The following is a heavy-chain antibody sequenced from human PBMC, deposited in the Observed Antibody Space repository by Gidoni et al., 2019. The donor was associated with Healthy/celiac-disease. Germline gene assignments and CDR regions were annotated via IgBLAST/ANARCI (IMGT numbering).Heavy chain of an antibody. Sequence: QVQLQESGPGLVKPSQTLSLTCTVPGASISSGSYYWSWIRQPAGKGLEWIGRIYTSGSTNYNPSLKSRVTISLDTSKNQFSLKLSSVTAADTAVYYCARVWYYGSGLYYFDYWGQGTLVTVSS. CDR3: ARVWYYGSGLYYFDY. V-gene: IGHV4-61*02. CDR1: GASISSGSYY. D-gene: IGHD3-10*01. CDR2: IYTSGST. J-gene: IGHJ4*02.